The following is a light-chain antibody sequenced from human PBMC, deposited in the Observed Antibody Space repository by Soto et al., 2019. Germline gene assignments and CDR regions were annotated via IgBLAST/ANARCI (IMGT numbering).Light chain of an antibody. V-gene: IGKV3-15*01. CDR3: QQYYHWTVT. CDR2: GXS. J-gene: IGKJ4*01. CDR1: RTVINR. Sequence: EILXTQSPDTLTLSPGERVTLSXRASRTVINRLTWSQHKPGXPPRXXXYGXSTGATGIPPRFRGSGSGTEFTLPVDTLQSEDIAIYYCQQYYHWTVTFGGGTKVEIK.